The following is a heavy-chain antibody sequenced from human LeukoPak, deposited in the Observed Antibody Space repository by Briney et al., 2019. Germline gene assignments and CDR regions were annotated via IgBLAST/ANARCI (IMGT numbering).Heavy chain of an antibody. CDR1: GFTFSIYW. Sequence: GGSLRLSCAASGFTFSIYWMHWVRQAPGKGLVWVSRINSDGSSTNYADSVKGRFTISRDNAKNSLYLQMNSLRAEDTAVYYCARSEHMVRGVLRWYFDLWGRGTLVTVSS. D-gene: IGHD3-10*01. J-gene: IGHJ2*01. V-gene: IGHV3-74*01. CDR3: ARSEHMVRGVLRWYFDL. CDR2: INSDGSST.